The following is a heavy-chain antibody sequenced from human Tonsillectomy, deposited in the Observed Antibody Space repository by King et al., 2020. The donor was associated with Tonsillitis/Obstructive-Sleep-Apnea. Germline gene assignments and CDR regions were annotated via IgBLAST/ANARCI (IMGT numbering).Heavy chain of an antibody. CDR1: GGSFSGYY. CDR3: ARFTTPITTVTPGGMDV. D-gene: IGHD4-11*01. Sequence: VQLQQWGAGLLKPSETLSLTCAVYGGSFSGYYWSWIRQPPGKGLEWIGEINHSGSTNYNPSLKSRVTISVDTSKNQFSLKLSSVTAADTAVYYCARFTTPITTVTPGGMDVWGQGTTVTVSS. CDR2: INHSGST. J-gene: IGHJ6*02. V-gene: IGHV4-34*01.